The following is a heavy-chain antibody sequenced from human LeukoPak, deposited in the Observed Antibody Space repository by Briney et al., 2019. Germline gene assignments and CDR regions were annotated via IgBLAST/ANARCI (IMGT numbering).Heavy chain of an antibody. CDR3: TRDRDCSSASCYLFDP. D-gene: IGHD2-2*01. Sequence: PSETLSLTCTVSGGSISSYYWSWIRQPAGKGLEWIGRIYTSGSTNYNPSLKSRVTMSVDTSKSRFSLKLSSVTAADTAVYYCTRDRDCSSASCYLFDPWGQGTLVTVSS. V-gene: IGHV4-4*07. J-gene: IGHJ5*02. CDR1: GGSISSYY. CDR2: IYTSGST.